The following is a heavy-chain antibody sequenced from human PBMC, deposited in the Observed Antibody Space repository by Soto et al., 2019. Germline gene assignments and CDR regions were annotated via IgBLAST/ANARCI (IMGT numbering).Heavy chain of an antibody. CDR3: AKAPYCSSTSCYDPEYFQH. Sequence: GGSLRLSCAASGFTFSSYAMSWVRQAPGKGLEWVSAISGSGGSTYYADSVKGRFTISRDNSKNTLYLQMNSLRAEDTAVYYCAKAPYCSSTSCYDPEYFQHWGQGTLVTVPS. CDR1: GFTFSSYA. J-gene: IGHJ1*01. D-gene: IGHD2-2*01. CDR2: ISGSGGST. V-gene: IGHV3-23*01.